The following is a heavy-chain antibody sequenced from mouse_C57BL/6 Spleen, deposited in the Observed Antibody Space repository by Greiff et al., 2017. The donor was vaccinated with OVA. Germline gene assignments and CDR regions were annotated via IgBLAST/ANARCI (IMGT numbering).Heavy chain of an antibody. J-gene: IGHJ3*01. CDR2: IYPSDSES. CDR1: GYTFTSYW. Sequence: QVQLQQPGAELVRPGSSVKLSCKASGYTFTSYWMDWVKQRPGQGLEWIGNIYPSDSESHYNQKFKDKATLTVAKSSSTAYMQLSSLTSEDSAVYYSAKRTAWFAYWGQGTLVTVSA. V-gene: IGHV1-61*01. CDR3: AKRTAWFAY.